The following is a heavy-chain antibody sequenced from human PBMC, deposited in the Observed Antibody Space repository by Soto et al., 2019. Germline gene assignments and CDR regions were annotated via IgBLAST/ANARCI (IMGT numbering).Heavy chain of an antibody. CDR1: GYTFGRYG. Sequence: ASVKVSCTASGYTFGRYGISWVRQAPGQGLEWMGWISTYNGNTNYAQKLKGRVTMTTDTFTSTAYMELRSLTSDDTAVYYCAREGYCSSGYCSSCSHEYFGLDAWRQGNTVTAYS. CDR2: ISTYNGNT. J-gene: IGHJ6*02. D-gene: IGHD2-2*01. CDR3: AREGYCSSGYCSSCSHEYFGLDA. V-gene: IGHV1-18*01.